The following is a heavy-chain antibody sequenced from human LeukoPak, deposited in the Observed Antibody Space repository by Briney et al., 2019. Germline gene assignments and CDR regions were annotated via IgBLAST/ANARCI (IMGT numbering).Heavy chain of an antibody. Sequence: GESLKISCNGSGYXFTSYWICWVRQMPGKGLEWMGIIYPGDSESRYSPSFQGQVTISADKSISTAYLQWSGLKASDTAMYYCARRSRGGFDYWGQGTLVTVSS. CDR1: GYXFTSYW. J-gene: IGHJ4*02. CDR3: ARRSRGGFDY. D-gene: IGHD3-10*01. V-gene: IGHV5-51*01. CDR2: IYPGDSES.